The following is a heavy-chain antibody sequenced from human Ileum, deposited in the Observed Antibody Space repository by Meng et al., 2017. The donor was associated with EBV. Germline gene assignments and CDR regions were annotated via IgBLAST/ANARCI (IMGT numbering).Heavy chain of an antibody. CDR2: IYRSGSS. CDR3: ARDPAYPRGLFDS. Sequence: QLPLQEAGRGLVKPSETLSLTCCVSGDSISNSDHYWNWIRRSPGKGLELIASIYRSGSSYFDPSLKSRVSLSLDTSKNQFSLKLSSVTAADTALYYCARDPAYPRGLFDSWGQGILVTVSS. J-gene: IGHJ4*02. D-gene: IGHD3-10*01. V-gene: IGHV4-39*07. CDR1: GDSISNSDHY.